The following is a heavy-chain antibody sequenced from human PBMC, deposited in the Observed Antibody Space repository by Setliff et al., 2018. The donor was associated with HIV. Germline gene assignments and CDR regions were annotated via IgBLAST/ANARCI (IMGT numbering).Heavy chain of an antibody. CDR2: IIPNSGGA. J-gene: IGHJ6*03. V-gene: IGHV1-2*02. Sequence: ASVKVSCKASGYTFTGYYMHWVRQAPGQGLEWVGWIIPNSGGANYAQNFQGRVTITADESTSTAYMELSSLRSEDTAVYYCARGEKRFLEWLPLDYYYYYYMDVWGKGITVTVSS. CDR3: ARGEKRFLEWLPLDYYYYYYMDV. CDR1: GYTFTGYY. D-gene: IGHD3-3*01.